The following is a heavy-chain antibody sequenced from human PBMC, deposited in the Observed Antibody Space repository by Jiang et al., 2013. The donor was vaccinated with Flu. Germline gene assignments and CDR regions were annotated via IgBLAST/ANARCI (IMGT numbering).Heavy chain of an antibody. V-gene: IGHV1-18*01. CDR3: ARDRVYCSSTSCFNWFDP. Sequence: SGAEVKKPGASVKVSCKASGYTFTSYGISWVRQAPGQGLEWMGWISAYNGNTNYAQKLQGRVTMTTDTSTSTAYMELRSLRSDDTAVYYCARDRVYCSSTSCFNWFDPWGQGTLVTVSS. J-gene: IGHJ5*02. CDR1: GYTFTSYG. D-gene: IGHD2-2*01. CDR2: ISAYNGNT.